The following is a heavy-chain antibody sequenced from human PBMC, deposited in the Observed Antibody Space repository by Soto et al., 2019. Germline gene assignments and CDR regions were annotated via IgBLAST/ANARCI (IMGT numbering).Heavy chain of an antibody. Sequence: QVQLQQWGAGLLKPSETLSLTCAVYGGSFSGYYWSWIRQPPGKGLEWIGEINQSGSTNYNPSLKSRVTISLDTSKNQLSLKLSSVTAADTAVYYCARAKHFWSGYYWNPQTGFYFDYWGQGTLVTVSS. CDR1: GGSFSGYY. D-gene: IGHD3-3*01. V-gene: IGHV4-34*01. CDR3: ARAKHFWSGYYWNPQTGFYFDY. CDR2: INQSGST. J-gene: IGHJ4*02.